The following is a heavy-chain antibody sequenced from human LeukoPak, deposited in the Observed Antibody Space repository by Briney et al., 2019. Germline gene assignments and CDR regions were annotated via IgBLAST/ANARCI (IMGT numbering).Heavy chain of an antibody. Sequence: GGSLRLSCAASGFTFSSYAMSWVRQAPGKGLEWVSAISGSGGSTYYPDSVKGRFTVSRNNSKNTLYLQMNSLRAEDTAVYYCAKAPGLAVAGTDCWGQGTLVTVSS. CDR1: GFTFSSYA. D-gene: IGHD6-19*01. CDR3: AKAPGLAVAGTDC. V-gene: IGHV3-23*01. CDR2: ISGSGGST. J-gene: IGHJ4*02.